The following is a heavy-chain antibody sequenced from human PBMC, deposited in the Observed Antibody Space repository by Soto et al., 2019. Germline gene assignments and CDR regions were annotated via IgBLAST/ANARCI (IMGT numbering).Heavy chain of an antibody. V-gene: IGHV4-59*01. D-gene: IGHD1-1*01. CDR2: IYYSGST. Sequence: QVQLQESGPGLVKPSETLSPTCTVPGCSLSSYYWSWIRQPPGKGLEWIGYIYYSGSTNYNPSLKSRVTISVDTSKNQFSLKLSSVTAADTAVYYCARDYKEYYYYYGMDVWGQGTTVTVSS. J-gene: IGHJ6*02. CDR1: GCSLSSYY. CDR3: ARDYKEYYYYYGMDV.